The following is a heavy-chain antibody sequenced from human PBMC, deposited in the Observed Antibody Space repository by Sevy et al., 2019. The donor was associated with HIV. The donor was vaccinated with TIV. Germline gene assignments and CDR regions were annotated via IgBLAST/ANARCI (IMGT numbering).Heavy chain of an antibody. V-gene: IGHV3-30*18. CDR2: ISYDGSNK. CDR1: GFTFSSYG. J-gene: IGHJ4*02. CDR3: ANGGGGYGDDGNYFDY. D-gene: IGHD4-17*01. Sequence: GGSLRLSCAASGFTFSSYGMHWVRQARGKGLEWVAVISYDGSNKYYADSVKGRFTISRDNSKNTLYLQMNSLRAEDTAVYYSANGGGGYGDDGNYFDYWGQGTLVTVSS.